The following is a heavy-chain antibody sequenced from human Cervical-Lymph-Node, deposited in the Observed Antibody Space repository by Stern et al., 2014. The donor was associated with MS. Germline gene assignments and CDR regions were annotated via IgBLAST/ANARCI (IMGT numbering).Heavy chain of an antibody. CDR3: ARHDGWLPHY. J-gene: IGHJ4*02. Sequence: QVQLQESGPGLVKPSETLSLTCSVSGGSISRSTYYWGWIRQPPGKGLEWIGSIYYSGTTYYNPSLKSRVTIEPSTNQFSLRLPSVTAADTAVYYCARHDGWLPHYWSQGTLVTVSS. CDR1: GGSISRSTYY. V-gene: IGHV4-39*01. CDR2: IYYSGTT. D-gene: IGHD5-12*01.